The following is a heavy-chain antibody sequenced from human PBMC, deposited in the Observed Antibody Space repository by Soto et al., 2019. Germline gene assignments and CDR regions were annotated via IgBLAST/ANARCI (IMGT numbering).Heavy chain of an antibody. CDR2: ISYDTTNK. D-gene: IGHD1-26*01. J-gene: IGHJ4*02. CDR1: GFSFSNYG. CDR3: ATSGTFALDD. V-gene: IGHV3-30*03. Sequence: QVQLVESGGGVVQPGTSLRLSCAASGFSFSNYGMVWVRQAPGKGLDWVAIISYDTTNKYYADSVKGRFTISRDNSKNTLYVQMNSLRTEDTAVYYCATSGTFALDDWGQGTLVTVSP.